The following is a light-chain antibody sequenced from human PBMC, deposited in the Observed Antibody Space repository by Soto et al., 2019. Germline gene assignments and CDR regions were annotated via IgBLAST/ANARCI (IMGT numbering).Light chain of an antibody. CDR3: QSYDSSLSALYV. CDR2: EVI. Sequence: QSALTQPASVSGSPGQSITISCTATSSDVGAYDYVSWYQQYPGKAPKLMIYEVINRPSGVSNRFSGSKSGTSASLAITGLQAEDEADYYCQSYDSSLSALYVFGTGTKLTVL. CDR1: SSDVGAYDY. J-gene: IGLJ1*01. V-gene: IGLV2-14*01.